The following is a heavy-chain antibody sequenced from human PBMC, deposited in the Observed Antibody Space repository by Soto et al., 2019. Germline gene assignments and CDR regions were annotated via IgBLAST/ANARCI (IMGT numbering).Heavy chain of an antibody. CDR3: ARRGSGGYYDY. D-gene: IGHD6-19*01. CDR2: ISGSGGST. J-gene: IGHJ4*02. V-gene: IGHV3-23*01. Sequence: EVQLLESGGGLVQPGGSLRLSCAASGFTFSSYAMRWVRQAPVKGLEWVSAISGSGGSTYYADSVKGRFTISRDNSKNTLYLQMSSLRAEETAVYYCARRGSGGYYDYWGQGPLVTVSS. CDR1: GFTFSSYA.